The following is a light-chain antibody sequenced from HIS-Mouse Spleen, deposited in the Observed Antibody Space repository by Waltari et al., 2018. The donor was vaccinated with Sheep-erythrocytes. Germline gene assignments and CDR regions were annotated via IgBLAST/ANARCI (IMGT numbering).Light chain of an antibody. CDR3: CSYAGSYNHV. Sequence: QSALTQPRSVSGSPGQSATISCTGTSSYVGGYNYVSRYQQYPGKAPKLMIYDVSKRPSGLPDRFSGSNSGNTASLTISGLQAEDEADYYCCSYAGSYNHVFATGTKVTVL. CDR2: DVS. V-gene: IGLV2-11*01. J-gene: IGLJ1*01. CDR1: SSYVGGYNY.